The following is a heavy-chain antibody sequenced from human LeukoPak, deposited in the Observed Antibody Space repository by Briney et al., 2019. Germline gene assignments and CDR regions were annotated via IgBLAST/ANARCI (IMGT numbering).Heavy chain of an antibody. CDR3: ARDLAGFGGYSYGMVDY. CDR2: TYYRSEWHN. D-gene: IGHD5-18*01. CDR1: GDSVSSNSAA. Sequence: SPTLSLTFAISGDSVSSNSAAWNWIRQSPSRGLEWLGRTYYRSEWHNDYAVSVKSRIIISPDTSKNQFSLQLKSVTPEDTAVYYCARDLAGFGGYSYGMVDYWGQGTLVTVSS. V-gene: IGHV6-1*01. J-gene: IGHJ4*02.